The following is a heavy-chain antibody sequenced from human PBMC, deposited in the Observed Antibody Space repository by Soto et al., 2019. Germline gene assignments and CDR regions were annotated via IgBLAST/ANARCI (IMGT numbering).Heavy chain of an antibody. CDR1: GGSLSSYA. J-gene: IGHJ6*02. CDR2: IVPIFGTP. V-gene: IGHV1-69*01. Sequence: APVKVSCKASGGSLSSYAISWGRQDTGQGLEWMGGIVPIFGTPNYAQKFQGRVTITADESTSTAYMELSGLRSEDTAVYYCARDSSGWSYYYYGMDVWGQGTTVTVSS. D-gene: IGHD6-19*01. CDR3: ARDSSGWSYYYYGMDV.